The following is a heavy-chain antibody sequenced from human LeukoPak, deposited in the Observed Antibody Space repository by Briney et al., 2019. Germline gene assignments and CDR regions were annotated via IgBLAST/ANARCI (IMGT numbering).Heavy chain of an antibody. D-gene: IGHD3-10*01. V-gene: IGHV3-21*01. Sequence: GGSLRLSCAASGFTLTNFGMDWVRQAPGKGLEWVSSVSASSSYIYYADSVKGRFTISRDNAQNSQYLQMNSLRAEDTAVYYCARDQTGGEFYYYGMDVWGQGTTVTVSS. CDR1: GFTLTNFG. CDR2: VSASSSYI. J-gene: IGHJ6*02. CDR3: ARDQTGGEFYYYGMDV.